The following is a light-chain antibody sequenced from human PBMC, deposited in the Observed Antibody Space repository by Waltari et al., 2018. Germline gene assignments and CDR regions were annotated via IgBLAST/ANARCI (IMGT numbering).Light chain of an antibody. CDR1: ALPKSY. V-gene: IGLV3-25*03. CDR2: QDS. Sequence: SYELTQPPSVSVSPGQTARIPCPGDALPKSYAYWYQQKPGQAPVVVMYQDSQRPSGIPERFSGSSSGTTVTLTISGVQAEDEADYYCQSTDNDATLWVFGGGTKLTVL. CDR3: QSTDNDATLWV. J-gene: IGLJ3*02.